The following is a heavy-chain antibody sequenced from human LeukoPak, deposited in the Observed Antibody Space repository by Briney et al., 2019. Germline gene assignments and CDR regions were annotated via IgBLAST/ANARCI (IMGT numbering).Heavy chain of an antibody. CDR2: ISSNGGST. D-gene: IGHD4-17*01. J-gene: IGHJ5*02. CDR1: GFTFSSYA. V-gene: IGHV3-64D*09. Sequence: GGSLRLSCSASGFTFSSYAMHWVRQAPGKGLEYVSAISSNGGSTYYADSVKGRFTISRDNSKNTLYLQMSSLRAEDTAVYYCVKDGDDYGDHVSWFDPWGQGTLVTVSS. CDR3: VKDGDDYGDHVSWFDP.